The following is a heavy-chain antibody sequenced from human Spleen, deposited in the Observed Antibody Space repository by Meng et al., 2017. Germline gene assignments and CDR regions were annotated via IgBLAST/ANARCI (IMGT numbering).Heavy chain of an antibody. V-gene: IGHV3-7*03. CDR3: APETEGGMDV. J-gene: IGHJ6*02. Sequence: GESLKISCAASGFTFSGYWMTWVRQPPGRGLEWVANIKEEGSERYYADSVKGRFTMSRDNAKNSVYLQMDNLRADDTAVYYCAPETEGGMDVWGQGTTVTVSS. CDR1: GFTFSGYW. CDR2: IKEEGSER.